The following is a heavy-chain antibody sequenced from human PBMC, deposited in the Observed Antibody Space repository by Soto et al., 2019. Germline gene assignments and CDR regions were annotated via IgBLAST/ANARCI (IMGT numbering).Heavy chain of an antibody. CDR3: ARELVVQQQLVARIDY. J-gene: IGHJ4*02. CDR2: IYYSGST. Sequence: SETLSLTCTVSGGSISSGDYYWSWIRQPPGKGLEWIGYIYYSGSTYYNPSLKSRVTISVDTSKSQFSLKLSSVTAADTAVYYCARELVVQQQLVARIDYWGQGTLVTVSS. CDR1: GGSISSGDYY. V-gene: IGHV4-30-4*01. D-gene: IGHD6-13*01.